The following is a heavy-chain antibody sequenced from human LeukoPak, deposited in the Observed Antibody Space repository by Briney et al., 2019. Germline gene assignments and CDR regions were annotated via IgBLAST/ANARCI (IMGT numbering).Heavy chain of an antibody. CDR3: ASQYSSSLWYFDY. D-gene: IGHD6-13*01. V-gene: IGHV1-69*06. CDR1: GGTFSSYA. J-gene: IGHJ4*02. CDR2: IIPIFGTA. Sequence: GASVKVSCKASGGTFSSYAISWVRQAPGQGLEWMGGIIPIFGTANYAQKFQGRVTITADKSMSTAYMELSSLRSEDTAVYYCASQYSSSLWYFDYWGQGTLVTVSS.